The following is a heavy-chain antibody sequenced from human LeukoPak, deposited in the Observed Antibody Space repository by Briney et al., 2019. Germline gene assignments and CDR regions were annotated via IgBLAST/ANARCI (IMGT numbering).Heavy chain of an antibody. D-gene: IGHD2-2*01. CDR3: ARSTPVPSDIVVVPPFDY. J-gene: IGHJ4*02. CDR1: GGSISSGGYY. V-gene: IGHV4-30-2*01. Sequence: SQTLFLTCTVSGGSISSGGYYWSWIRQPPGKGLEWIGYIYHSGSTYYNPSLKSRVTISVDRSKNQFSLKLSSVTAADTTVYYCARSTPVPSDIVVVPPFDYWGQGTLVTVSS. CDR2: IYHSGST.